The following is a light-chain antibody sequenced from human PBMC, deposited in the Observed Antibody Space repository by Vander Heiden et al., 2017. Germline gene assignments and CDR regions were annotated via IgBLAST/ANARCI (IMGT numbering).Light chain of an antibody. CDR3: QQRSNWPPYT. V-gene: IGKV3-11*01. CDR2: DAS. Sequence: EIVLTRSPATLSLSPGERATLSCRASQSVSSYLAWYQQKPGQAPRLLIYDASNRATGIPARFSGSGYGTDFTLTISSREPEDFAVYYCQQRSNWPPYTFGQGTKLEIK. J-gene: IGKJ2*01. CDR1: QSVSSY.